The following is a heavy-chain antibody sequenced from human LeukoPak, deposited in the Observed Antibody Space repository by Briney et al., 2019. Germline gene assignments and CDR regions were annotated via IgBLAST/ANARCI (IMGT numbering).Heavy chain of an antibody. CDR1: GFTVTSNS. CDR3: ARRAGAYSHPYDY. D-gene: IGHD4/OR15-4a*01. J-gene: IGHJ4*02. CDR2: IYSGST. V-gene: IGHV3-53*01. Sequence: GGSLRLSCTVSGFTVTSNSMSWVRQAPGKGLEWVSFIYSGSTHYSDSVKGRFTISRDNSKNTLYLQMNSLRADDTAVYYCARRAGAYSHPYDYWGQGTLVTVSS.